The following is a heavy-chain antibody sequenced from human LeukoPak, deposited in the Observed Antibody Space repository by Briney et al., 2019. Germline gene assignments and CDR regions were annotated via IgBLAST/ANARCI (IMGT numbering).Heavy chain of an antibody. CDR2: INPNSGGT. V-gene: IGHV1-2*02. CDR1: GYTFTGYY. D-gene: IGHD3-3*01. CDR3: ARGKDRYYDFWSGYYYAFDI. Sequence: GASVKVSCKASGYTFTGYYMHWVRQAPGQGLEWMGWINPNSGGTNYAQKFQGRVTMTRDTSISTAYMELSSLRSEDTAVYYCARGKDRYYDFWSGYYYAFDIWGQGTMVTVSS. J-gene: IGHJ3*02.